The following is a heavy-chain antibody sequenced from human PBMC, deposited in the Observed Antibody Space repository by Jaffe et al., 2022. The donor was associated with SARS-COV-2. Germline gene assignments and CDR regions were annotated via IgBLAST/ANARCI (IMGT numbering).Heavy chain of an antibody. V-gene: IGHV3-66*02. CDR3: ARRALLDAKLVEKKYYYYFGTDV. Sequence: VQVVESGGGLVQPGGSLRLSCAASGFSVSTNYMTWVRQAPGKGLEWVSVIYSDGNTYYTDSVKGRFTISRDISKNTLYLQMDSLRAEDTALYYCARRALLDAKLVEKKYYYYFGTDVWGQGTTVTVSS. CDR2: IYSDGNT. D-gene: IGHD1-26*01. CDR1: GFSVSTNY. J-gene: IGHJ6*02.